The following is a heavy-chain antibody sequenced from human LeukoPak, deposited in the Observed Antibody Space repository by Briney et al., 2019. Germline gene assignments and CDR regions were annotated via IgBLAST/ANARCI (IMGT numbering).Heavy chain of an antibody. V-gene: IGHV5-10-1*01. D-gene: IGHD2-8*01. Sequence: GASLRTSCKGSGYSFRSYWITWVRQMPGKGLEWVGRIDPSDSYTNYSPSFEGHVTISADKSISTAYLQWSSLKASDTAMYYCARLHPTYCTSGLCYWFDPWGQGTLVTVSS. J-gene: IGHJ5*02. CDR1: GYSFRSYW. CDR3: ARLHPTYCTSGLCYWFDP. CDR2: IDPSDSYT.